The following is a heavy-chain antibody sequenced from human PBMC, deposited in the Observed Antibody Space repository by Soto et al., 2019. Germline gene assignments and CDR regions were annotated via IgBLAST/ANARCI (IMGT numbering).Heavy chain of an antibody. CDR2: ISSSSSTI. V-gene: IGHV3-48*02. Sequence: EVQLGESGGVLVQPGGSLRLSCADSGFTFSSYSLDWVRQVLGKGLEWVSYISSSSSTIYYADSVKGRFTISRDNAKNTLYLQMNSLRDEDTAVYYCATLVAQPEYWGQGTLVTVSS. CDR3: ATLVAQPEY. CDR1: GFTFSSYS. J-gene: IGHJ4*02. D-gene: IGHD5-12*01.